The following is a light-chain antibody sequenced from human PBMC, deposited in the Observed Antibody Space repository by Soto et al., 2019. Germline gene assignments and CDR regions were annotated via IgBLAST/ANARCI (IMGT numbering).Light chain of an antibody. CDR1: TSDVGGYDY. CDR2: DVS. V-gene: IGLV2-14*01. J-gene: IGLJ1*01. Sequence: QSVLTQPASVSGSPGQSITVSCTGTTSDVGGYDYVAWYQQHPGKAPKLMIYDVSSRPSRVSNRFSGSKSGNSASLTISGLQAEDEADYYCSSYLGSSTLSGVFGTGTKLTVL. CDR3: SSYLGSSTLSGV.